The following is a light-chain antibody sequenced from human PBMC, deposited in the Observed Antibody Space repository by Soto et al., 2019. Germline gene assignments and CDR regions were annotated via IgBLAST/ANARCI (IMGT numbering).Light chain of an antibody. CDR1: RSNVGRHY. V-gene: IGLV1-47*01. CDR3: AAWDDGLSAWV. Sequence: QSVLTQPPSASGTPGQRFTISCSGSRSNVGRHYVNWYRHVPGTAPKLLVYRNDQRPSGVPDRFAGSKSGTSASLAISGLRAEDEADYCCAAWDDGLSAWVFGEGTKVTVL. J-gene: IGLJ3*02. CDR2: RND.